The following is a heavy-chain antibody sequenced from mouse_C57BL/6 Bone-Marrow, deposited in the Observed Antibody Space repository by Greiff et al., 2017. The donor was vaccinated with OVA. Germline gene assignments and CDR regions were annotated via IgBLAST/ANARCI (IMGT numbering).Heavy chain of an antibody. J-gene: IGHJ3*01. V-gene: IGHV10-1*01. CDR1: GFSFNTYA. D-gene: IGHD2-2*01. CDR3: VRQYGYDGRFAY. Sequence: EVKLVESGGGLVQPKGSLKLSCAASGFSFNTYAMNWVRQAPGKGLEWVARIRSKSNNYATYYADSVKDRFTISRDDSESMLYLQMNNLKTEDTAMYYCVRQYGYDGRFAYWGQGTLVTVSA. CDR2: IRSKSNNYAT.